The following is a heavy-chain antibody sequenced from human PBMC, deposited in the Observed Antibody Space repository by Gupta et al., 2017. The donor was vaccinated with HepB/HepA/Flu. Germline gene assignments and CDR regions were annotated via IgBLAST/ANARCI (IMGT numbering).Heavy chain of an antibody. V-gene: IGHV3-53*01. D-gene: IGHD3-22*01. Sequence: EVQLVESGGGLIQPGGSLRLSCAASGFTVRSNYLSWVRQAPGKGLEWGSVIYSGGSTYYADSVKGRFTISRDNSKNTLYLQMNSLRAEDTAVYYCARGTQYYYDSSGYGDDAFDIWGQGTMVTDSS. J-gene: IGHJ3*02. CDR2: IYSGGST. CDR1: GFTVRSNY. CDR3: ARGTQYYYDSSGYGDDAFDI.